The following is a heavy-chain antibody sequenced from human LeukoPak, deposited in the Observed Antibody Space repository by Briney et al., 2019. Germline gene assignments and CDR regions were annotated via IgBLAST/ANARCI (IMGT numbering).Heavy chain of an antibody. CDR1: GFTFSSYA. CDR3: AKDLPMIVVVITGLFQH. CDR2: ISGSGGST. Sequence: SGGSLRLSCAASGFTFSSYAMSWVRQAPGKGLEWVSAISGSGGSTYYADSVKGRFTISRDNSKNTLYLQMNSLRAEDTAVYYCAKDLPMIVVVITGLFQHWGQGTLVTVSS. D-gene: IGHD3-22*01. J-gene: IGHJ1*01. V-gene: IGHV3-23*01.